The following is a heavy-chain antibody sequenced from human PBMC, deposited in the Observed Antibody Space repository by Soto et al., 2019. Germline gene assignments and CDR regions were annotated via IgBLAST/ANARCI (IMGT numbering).Heavy chain of an antibody. CDR2: ISSSSSYI. CDR3: ARDYEYSSSSGWFDP. CDR1: GFTFSSYS. J-gene: IGHJ5*02. V-gene: IGHV3-21*01. Sequence: PGGSLRLSCAASGFTFSSYSMNWVRQAPGKGLEWVSSISSSSSYIYYADSVKGRFTISRDNAKNSLYLQMNSLRAEDTAVYYCARDYEYSSSSGWFDPWGQGTLVTVSS. D-gene: IGHD6-6*01.